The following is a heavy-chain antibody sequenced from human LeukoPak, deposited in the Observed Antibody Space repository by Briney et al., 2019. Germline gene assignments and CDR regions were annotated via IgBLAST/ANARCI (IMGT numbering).Heavy chain of an antibody. Sequence: GGSLRLSCSASGFTFSNYAMHWVRQAPGKGLEYVSALSSNGGSTYDADYVKGRFTISRDNSKNTLYLQMSSLRAEDTAVYYCVKALGYCSGGSCLAFDIWGQGTMVTVSS. CDR3: VKALGYCSGGSCLAFDI. D-gene: IGHD2-15*01. CDR2: LSSNGGST. J-gene: IGHJ3*02. CDR1: GFTFSNYA. V-gene: IGHV3-64D*06.